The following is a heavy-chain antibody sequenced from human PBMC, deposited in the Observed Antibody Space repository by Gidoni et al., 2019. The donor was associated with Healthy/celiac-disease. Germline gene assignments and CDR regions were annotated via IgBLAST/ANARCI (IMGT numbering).Heavy chain of an antibody. Sequence: EVQLLESGGGLVQPGGSLRLSCAASGFTFSSYAMSWVHQAPGKGLEWVSAISGSGGSTYYADSVKGRFTISRDNSKNTLYLQMNSLRAEDTAVYYCAKAGSGWYKVGSWGRFDYWGQGTLVTVSS. D-gene: IGHD6-19*01. CDR2: ISGSGGST. J-gene: IGHJ4*02. V-gene: IGHV3-23*01. CDR1: GFTFSSYA. CDR3: AKAGSGWYKVGSWGRFDY.